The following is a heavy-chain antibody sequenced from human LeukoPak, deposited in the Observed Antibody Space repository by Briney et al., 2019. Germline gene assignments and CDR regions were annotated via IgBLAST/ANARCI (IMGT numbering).Heavy chain of an antibody. J-gene: IGHJ4*02. D-gene: IGHD6-19*01. CDR1: GFTFSSYS. V-gene: IGHV3-74*01. Sequence: GGSLRLSCAASGFTFSSYSMNWVRQAPGKGLVWVSRIKSDGSATHYADSVKGRFTISRDNAKNTLYLQMNSLRVEDTAVYYCATDPDSGGWSTFDYWGQGTLVTVSS. CDR3: ATDPDSGGWSTFDY. CDR2: IKSDGSAT.